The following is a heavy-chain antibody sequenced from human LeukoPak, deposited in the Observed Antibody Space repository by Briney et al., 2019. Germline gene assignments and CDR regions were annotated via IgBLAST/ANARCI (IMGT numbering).Heavy chain of an antibody. CDR3: ARDFRISGWTDACDI. CDR1: GGSISSYY. CDR2: IYASGST. J-gene: IGHJ3*02. V-gene: IGHV4-4*07. Sequence: PSETLSLTCTVSGGSISSYYWNWIRQPAGKGLEWIERIYASGSTNYNPSLKSRVSMSIEKSKSQFSLKLNSVTAADTAIYYCARDFRISGWTDACDIWGQGTMVTVSS. D-gene: IGHD6-19*01.